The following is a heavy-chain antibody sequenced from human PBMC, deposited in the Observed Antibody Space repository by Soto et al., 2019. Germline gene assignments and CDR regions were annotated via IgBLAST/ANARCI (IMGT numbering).Heavy chain of an antibody. CDR3: ARMRSGSPRGSFYGMDV. V-gene: IGHV6-1*01. D-gene: IGHD1-26*01. J-gene: IGHJ6*02. CDR2: TYYRSQWYS. Sequence: SQTLSHTGAISGGGVSSDIATWIWIRQSPSRGLEWLGRTYYRSQWYSDYAVSVKSRIIVKPDTSKNQFSLQLNSVTPEDTAVYYCARMRSGSPRGSFYGMDVWGQGTTVTVLL. CDR1: GGGVSSDIAT.